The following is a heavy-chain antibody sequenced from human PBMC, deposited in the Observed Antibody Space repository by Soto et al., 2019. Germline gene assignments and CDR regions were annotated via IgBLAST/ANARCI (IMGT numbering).Heavy chain of an antibody. V-gene: IGHV3-30-3*01. CDR2: ISYDGSNK. Sequence: QVQLVESGGGVVQPGRSLRLSCAASGFTFSSYAMHWVRQAPGKGLEWVAVISYDGSNKYYADSVKGRFTISRDNSKNTLYLQMNNLRAEDTAVYYCARDATYYDFWSGPAYYYYGMDVW. D-gene: IGHD3-3*01. CDR1: GFTFSSYA. J-gene: IGHJ6*01. CDR3: ARDATYYDFWSGPAYYYYGMDV.